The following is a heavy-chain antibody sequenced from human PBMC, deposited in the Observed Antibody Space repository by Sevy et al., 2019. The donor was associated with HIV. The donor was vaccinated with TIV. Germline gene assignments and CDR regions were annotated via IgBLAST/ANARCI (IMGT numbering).Heavy chain of an antibody. Sequence: SETLSLTCTVSGGSIGSNSFYWGWIRQPPGKELAWIGTVSYGGSTYYNPSLRSRVTISVDASKKQFSLKLGSVTAADTAVYYCARQKVRSAYYYDTSGRQGKADFDSWGQGTLVTVSS. CDR3: ARQKVRSAYYYDTSGRQGKADFDS. J-gene: IGHJ4*02. CDR2: VSYGGST. D-gene: IGHD3-22*01. V-gene: IGHV4-39*01. CDR1: GGSIGSNSFY.